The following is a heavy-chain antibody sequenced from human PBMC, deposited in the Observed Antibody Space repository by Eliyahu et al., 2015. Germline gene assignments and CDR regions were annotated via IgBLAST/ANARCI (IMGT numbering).Heavy chain of an antibody. Sequence: QVQLQXSGPGLVKPSQXLXLTXTVSGXPMSXXSYHWXWIRLLPGKGLEWIGSIXYSGSTYNNPSXKSRTIMSVDTSKNQFSLKLSSVTAADTAVYYCARETYSYYYDSGGYARRADAFDIWGQGTTVTVSS. CDR3: ARETYSYYYDSGGYARRADAFDI. D-gene: IGHD3-22*01. V-gene: IGHV4-31*03. J-gene: IGHJ3*02. CDR2: IXYSGST. CDR1: GXPMSXXSYH.